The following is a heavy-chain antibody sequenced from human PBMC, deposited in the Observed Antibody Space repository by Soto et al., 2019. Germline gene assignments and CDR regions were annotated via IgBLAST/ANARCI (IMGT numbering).Heavy chain of an antibody. J-gene: IGHJ6*02. CDR3: AAGTRVPNPHYYYGMDV. V-gene: IGHV3-7*01. CDR1: GFIFSNYW. Sequence: GVSLRLSCAASGFIFSNYWMSWFRQAPGKGLEWVANIKQDGSEKYYVDSVKGRFTISRDNAKNSLYLQMNSLRAEDTAVYYCAAGTRVPNPHYYYGMDVWGQGTTVTVSS. CDR2: IKQDGSEK. D-gene: IGHD6-13*01.